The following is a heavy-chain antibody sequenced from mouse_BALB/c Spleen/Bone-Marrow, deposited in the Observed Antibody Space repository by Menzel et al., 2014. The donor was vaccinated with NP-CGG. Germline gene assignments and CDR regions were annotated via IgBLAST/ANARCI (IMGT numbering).Heavy chain of an antibody. V-gene: IGHV1-9*01. CDR2: ILPGSGTT. D-gene: IGHD2-4*01. CDR3: ARLITTGGFAY. CDR1: GYTFSTYW. J-gene: IGHJ3*01. Sequence: QVQLKESGAELMKPGASVKISCKATGYTFSTYWIEWVKQRPGHGFEWIGEILPGSGTTNYNEKFKGKAAFTADTSPNTAYMQLSSLTSEDSAVYYCARLITTGGFAYWGQGTLVTVSA.